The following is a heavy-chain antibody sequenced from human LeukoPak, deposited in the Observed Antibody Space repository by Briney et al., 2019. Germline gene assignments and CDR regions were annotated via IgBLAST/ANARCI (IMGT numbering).Heavy chain of an antibody. D-gene: IGHD2-21*02. J-gene: IGHJ4*02. Sequence: VASVKVSCKASGYTFTGSYMHWARQAPGQGLEWMGWINPNSGATNYAQKFQGRVTMTRDTSINTAYMDLSRLTSDDAAVYYCARGGPTTIGYWGQGTLVTVSS. CDR3: ARGGPTTIGY. CDR1: GYTFTGSY. V-gene: IGHV1-2*02. CDR2: INPNSGAT.